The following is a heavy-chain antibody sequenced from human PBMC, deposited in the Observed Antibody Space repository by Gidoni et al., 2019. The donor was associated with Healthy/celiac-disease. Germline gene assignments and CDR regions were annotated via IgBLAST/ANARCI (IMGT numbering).Heavy chain of an antibody. CDR3: ARLIVVVPAAPTGWFDP. CDR1: GGSFGGYY. V-gene: IGHV4-34*01. Sequence: QVQLQQWGAGLFKPSENLSLTCAVYGGSFGGYYWSWIRQPPGKGLEWIGEINHSGSTNYNPSLNSRVTISVDKSKNQFSLKLSSVTAADTAVYYCARLIVVVPAAPTGWFDPWGQGTLVTVSS. CDR2: INHSGST. J-gene: IGHJ5*02. D-gene: IGHD2-2*01.